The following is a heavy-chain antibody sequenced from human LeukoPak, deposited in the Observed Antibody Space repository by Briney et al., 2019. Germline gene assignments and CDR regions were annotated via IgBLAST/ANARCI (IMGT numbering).Heavy chain of an antibody. D-gene: IGHD5-24*01. CDR1: GGSTSSSSYY. CDR3: ARHEVMATNRSFYP. Sequence: SETLSLTCTVSGGSTSSSSYYWGWIRQPPGKGLEWIGRIYYGGTTYYNPSLKSRVTISVDTSKNQFSLRLSSVTAADTAVYYCARHEVMATNRSFYPCGPGTLFSVSS. CDR2: IYYGGTT. J-gene: IGHJ5*02. V-gene: IGHV4-39*01.